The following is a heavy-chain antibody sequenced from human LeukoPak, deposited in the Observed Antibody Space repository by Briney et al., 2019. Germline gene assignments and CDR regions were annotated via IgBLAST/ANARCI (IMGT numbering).Heavy chain of an antibody. J-gene: IGHJ5*02. D-gene: IGHD1-1*01. CDR2: INHSGST. CDR3: ARRGTRGFDP. V-gene: IGHV4-39*07. Sequence: PSETLSLTCTVSGGSISSSSYYWSWIRQPPGKGLEWIGEINHSGSTNYNPSLKSRVTISVDTSKNQFSLKLSSVTAADTAVYYCARRGTRGFDPWGQGTLVTVSS. CDR1: GGSISSSSYY.